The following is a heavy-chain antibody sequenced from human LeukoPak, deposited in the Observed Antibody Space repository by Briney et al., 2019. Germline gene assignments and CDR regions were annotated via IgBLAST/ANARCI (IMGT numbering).Heavy chain of an antibody. V-gene: IGHV4-59*01. CDR2: IYYSGST. CDR3: ARLRALYYYGMDV. CDR1: GGSISSYY. Sequence: SETLSLTCTVSGGSISSYYWSWIRQPPGKGLEWIGYIYYSGSTNYNPSLKSRVTISVDTSKNQFSLKLGSVTAADTAVYYCARLRALYYYGMDVWGQGTTVTASS. D-gene: IGHD3-16*01. J-gene: IGHJ6*02.